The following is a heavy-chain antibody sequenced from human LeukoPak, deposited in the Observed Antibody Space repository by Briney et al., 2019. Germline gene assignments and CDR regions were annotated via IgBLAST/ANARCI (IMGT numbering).Heavy chain of an antibody. V-gene: IGHV3-9*03. D-gene: IGHD1-26*01. J-gene: IGHJ4*02. CDR1: GFTFDDYA. Sequence: PGRSLRLSCAASGFTFDDYAMHWVRQAPGKGLEWVSGISWNSGSIGYADSVKGRFTISRDNAKNSLYLQMNSLRAEDMALYYCAKGGLSGSYFGFFDYWGQGTLVTVSS. CDR3: AKGGLSGSYFGFFDY. CDR2: ISWNSGSI.